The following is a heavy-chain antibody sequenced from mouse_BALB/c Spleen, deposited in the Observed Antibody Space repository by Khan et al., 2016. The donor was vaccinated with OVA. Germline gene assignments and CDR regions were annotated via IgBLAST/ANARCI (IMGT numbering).Heavy chain of an antibody. Sequence: QIQLVQSGPELKKPGETVQISCNASGFTFTNYGMNWVQQAPGKDLKWMGWINTYTGAPTFADDFKGRFAFSLATSASTAYLQINSLKNEDTATYFCARMWDSGTMDCWGQGTSVTVAA. J-gene: IGHJ4*01. CDR2: INTYTGAP. D-gene: IGHD3-3*01. CDR1: GFTFTNYG. CDR3: ARMWDSGTMDC. V-gene: IGHV9-3-1*01.